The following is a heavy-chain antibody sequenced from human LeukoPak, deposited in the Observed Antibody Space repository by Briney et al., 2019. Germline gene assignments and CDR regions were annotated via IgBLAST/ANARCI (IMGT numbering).Heavy chain of an antibody. CDR2: ISYDGSNK. CDR3: ARETAVITGFFDY. CDR1: GFTFSYYG. D-gene: IGHD3-22*01. V-gene: IGHV3-30*19. Sequence: GGSLRLSCEASGFTFSYYGMHWVRQAPGKGLEWVAVISYDGSNKYYADSVKGRFTISRDNSKNTLYLQMNSLRAEDTAVYYCARETAVITGFFDYWGQGTLVTVSS. J-gene: IGHJ4*02.